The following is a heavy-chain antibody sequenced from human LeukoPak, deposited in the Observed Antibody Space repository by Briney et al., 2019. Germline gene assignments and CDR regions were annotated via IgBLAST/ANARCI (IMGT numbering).Heavy chain of an antibody. V-gene: IGHV4-61*01. Sequence: SETLSLTCTVSGGSVSSGSYYWSWIRQPPGKGLEWIGYIYYSGSTNYNPSLKSRVTTSVDTSENQFSLKLSSVTAADTAVYYCARVSTGYSYGSTSFDYWGQGTLVTVSS. CDR3: ARVSTGYSYGSTSFDY. CDR2: IYYSGST. CDR1: GGSVSSGSYY. D-gene: IGHD5-18*01. J-gene: IGHJ4*02.